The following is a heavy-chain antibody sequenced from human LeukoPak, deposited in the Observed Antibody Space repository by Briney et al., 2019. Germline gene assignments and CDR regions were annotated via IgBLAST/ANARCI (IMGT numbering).Heavy chain of an antibody. CDR2: INHSGST. D-gene: IGHD2-2*01. Sequence: SETLSLTCAVYGGSFSGYYWSWLRQPPGKGLEWIGEINHSGSTNYNPSLKSRVTISVDTSKNQFSLKLSSVTAADTAVYYCARAKGYCSSTSCWYPYYYYMDVWGKGTTVTISS. V-gene: IGHV4-34*01. J-gene: IGHJ6*03. CDR1: GGSFSGYY. CDR3: ARAKGYCSSTSCWYPYYYYMDV.